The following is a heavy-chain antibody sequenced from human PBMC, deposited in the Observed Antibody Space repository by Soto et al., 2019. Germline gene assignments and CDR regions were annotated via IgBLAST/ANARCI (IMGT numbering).Heavy chain of an antibody. V-gene: IGHV4-39*01. CDR1: GGSISSGPYS. CDR2: FYYSGST. Sequence: PSETLSLTCTVSGGSISSGPYSWGWIRQPPGKGLEWIGTFYYSGSTNYNPSLKSRVTISVDTSKNQFSLKLSSVTAADTAVYYCATQEVGGSYVYTFDPWGQGTLVTVSS. CDR3: ATQEVGGSYVYTFDP. D-gene: IGHD1-26*01. J-gene: IGHJ5*02.